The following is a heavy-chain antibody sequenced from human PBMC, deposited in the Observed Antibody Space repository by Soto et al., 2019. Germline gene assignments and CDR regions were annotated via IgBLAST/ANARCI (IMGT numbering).Heavy chain of an antibody. D-gene: IGHD3-10*01. CDR3: AREVGYGSGSYYPFHWFDP. CDR1: GYTFTSYG. J-gene: IGHJ5*02. CDR2: ISAYNGNT. V-gene: IGHV1-18*01. Sequence: GASVKVSCKASGYTFTSYGISWVRQAPGQGLEWMGWISAYNGNTNYAQKLQGRVTMTTDTSTSTAYMELRSLRSDDTAVYYCAREVGYGSGSYYPFHWFDPWGQGTLVTVSS.